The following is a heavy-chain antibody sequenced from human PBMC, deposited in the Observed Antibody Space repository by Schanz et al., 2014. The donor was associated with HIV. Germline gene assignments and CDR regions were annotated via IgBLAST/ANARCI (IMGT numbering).Heavy chain of an antibody. CDR1: GFTFSRYW. J-gene: IGHJ2*01. V-gene: IGHV3-74*01. CDR3: ARESNGAFDL. Sequence: EVQLVESGGGLVQPGGSLRLSCAASGFTFSRYWMSWVRQAPGKGLVWVSRINALGTTTAYADSVKGRFAISRDNAKRTLYLQMNSLRAEESAVFYCARESNGAFDLWGRGTLVTVSS. CDR2: INALGTTT.